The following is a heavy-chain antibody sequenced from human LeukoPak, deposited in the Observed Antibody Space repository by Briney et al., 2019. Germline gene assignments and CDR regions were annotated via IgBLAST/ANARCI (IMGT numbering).Heavy chain of an antibody. CDR2: IYHSGST. Sequence: PSETLSLTCAVSGGSISSGGYSWSWIRQPPGKGLEWIGYIYHSGSTYYNPSLKSRVTISVDRSKNQFSLKLSSVTAADTAVYYCAGSDTAMADAFDIWGQGTMVTVSS. CDR3: AGSDTAMADAFDI. V-gene: IGHV4-30-2*01. J-gene: IGHJ3*02. CDR1: GGSISSGGYS. D-gene: IGHD5-18*01.